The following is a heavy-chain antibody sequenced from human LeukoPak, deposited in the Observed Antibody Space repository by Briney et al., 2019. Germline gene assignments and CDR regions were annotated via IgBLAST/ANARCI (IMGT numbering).Heavy chain of an antibody. CDR1: GGSISSGGYY. Sequence: SETLSLTCTVSGGSISSGGYYWSWIRQHPGKGLEWIGYIYYSGSTYCNPSLKSRVTISVDTSKNQFSLKLSSVTAADTAVYYCAREWNYYDSSGYPGSIDYWGQGTLVTVSS. CDR3: AREWNYYDSSGYPGSIDY. CDR2: IYYSGST. D-gene: IGHD3-22*01. V-gene: IGHV4-31*03. J-gene: IGHJ4*02.